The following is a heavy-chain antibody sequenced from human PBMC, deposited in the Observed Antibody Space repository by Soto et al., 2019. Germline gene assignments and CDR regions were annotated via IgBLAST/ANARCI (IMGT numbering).Heavy chain of an antibody. CDR1: GGSISSSSYY. V-gene: IGHV4-39*01. J-gene: IGHJ3*02. Sequence: QLQLQESGPGLVKPSETLSLTCTVSGGSISSSSYYWGWIRQPPGKGLEWIGSIYYSGSTYYNPSLKRRVTISVDTSNNQFSLKLSSVTAADKDVYYCARHTSEKTMIAVVNPAFDIWGQGTMVTVAS. D-gene: IGHD3-22*01. CDR2: IYYSGST. CDR3: ARHTSEKTMIAVVNPAFDI.